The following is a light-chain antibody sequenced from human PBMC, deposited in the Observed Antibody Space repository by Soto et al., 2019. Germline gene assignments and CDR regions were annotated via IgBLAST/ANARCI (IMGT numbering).Light chain of an antibody. V-gene: IGKV1-39*01. J-gene: IGKJ2*01. CDR2: AAS. CDR3: QQSYSTPPT. CDR1: QSISSY. Sequence: DIQMTQSPSSLSASVGDRVTITCRASQSISSYLNWYQQKPGKAPKLLIYAASSLQSGVPSRFSGGGSGTAFTLTISSLQPEDFATYYCQQSYSTPPTFGQGTKLESK.